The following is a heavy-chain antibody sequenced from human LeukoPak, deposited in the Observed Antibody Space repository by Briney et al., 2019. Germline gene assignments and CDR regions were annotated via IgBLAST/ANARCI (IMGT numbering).Heavy chain of an antibody. V-gene: IGHV1-8*01. CDR1: GYTFTSND. Sequence: GASVKVSCKASGYTFTSNDINWVRQATGQGPEWMGWTNPNSGNTGYAQKFQGRVTITRNTSISTVYMELSSLRSEDTAVYYCARRQRVPAATNYYYYMDVWGKGTTVTVSS. D-gene: IGHD2-2*01. CDR2: TNPNSGNT. CDR3: ARRQRVPAATNYYYYMDV. J-gene: IGHJ6*03.